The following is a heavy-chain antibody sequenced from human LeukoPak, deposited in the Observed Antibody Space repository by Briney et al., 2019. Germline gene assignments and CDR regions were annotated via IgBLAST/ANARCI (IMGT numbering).Heavy chain of an antibody. J-gene: IGHJ6*02. V-gene: IGHV3-43*02. D-gene: IGHD3-10*01. CDR1: GYTFGDYA. Sequence: GGCLRLSCAASGYTFGDYATHGVRDAPGKGLEWGSLISGDGGSTYYADSVKGRFTISRDNSKNSLYLQMNSLRSQDTALYYCAKDIWFGELSGGYYYYGMDVWGQGTTVTVSS. CDR2: ISGDGGST. CDR3: AKDIWFGELSGGYYYYGMDV.